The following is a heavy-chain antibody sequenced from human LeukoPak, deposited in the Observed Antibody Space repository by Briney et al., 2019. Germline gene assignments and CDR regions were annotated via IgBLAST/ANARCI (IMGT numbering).Heavy chain of an antibody. J-gene: IGHJ3*02. V-gene: IGHV3-30-3*01. Sequence: GGSLRLSCAASGFTFSSYAMHWVRQAPGKGLEWVAVISYDGSNKYYADSVKGRFTISRDNSKNTLYLQMNSLRAEDTAVYYCARDRKGGSYYWDAFDIWGQGTMVTVSS. CDR2: ISYDGSNK. D-gene: IGHD1-26*01. CDR1: GFTFSSYA. CDR3: ARDRKGGSYYWDAFDI.